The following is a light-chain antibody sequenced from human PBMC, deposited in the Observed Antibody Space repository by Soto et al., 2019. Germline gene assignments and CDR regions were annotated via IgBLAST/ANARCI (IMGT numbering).Light chain of an antibody. Sequence: DIQMTQSPSILSASVGDRVTITCRATQSIGTSLAWYQQKPGKPPRLLLYRASSLERGVPSRFSGSGSGAEFSLTISSLQPDDFATYYCQQYYAYSPYTFGQGTKLEI. CDR2: RAS. J-gene: IGKJ2*01. V-gene: IGKV1-5*03. CDR3: QQYYAYSPYT. CDR1: QSIGTS.